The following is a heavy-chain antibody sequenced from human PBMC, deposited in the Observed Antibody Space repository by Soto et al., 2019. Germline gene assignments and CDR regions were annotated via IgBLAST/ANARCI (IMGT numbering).Heavy chain of an antibody. CDR1: GGSISTFH. Sequence: SETLSLTCTVSGGSISTFHWSWIRQPPGKGLEWIGSIYYSGSTSYNPSLKSRVTITVDTSKNHFSLKLGSVTAADTAVYYCARSPYCSTTSCYIRGFDYWGQGTLVTVSS. D-gene: IGHD2-2*02. V-gene: IGHV4-59*01. CDR3: ARSPYCSTTSCYIRGFDY. J-gene: IGHJ4*02. CDR2: IYYSGST.